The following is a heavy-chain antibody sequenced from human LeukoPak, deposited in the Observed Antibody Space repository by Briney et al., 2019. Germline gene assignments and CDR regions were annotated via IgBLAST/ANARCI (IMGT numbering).Heavy chain of an antibody. CDR1: GFSFSNYA. CDR3: AIGGDNSGYPHDH. V-gene: IGHV3-23*01. D-gene: IGHD3-22*01. CDR2: ITGGGRDT. J-gene: IGHJ4*02. Sequence: GGSLRLSCAASGFSFSNYAMSWVRQAPGTGLECVSVITGGGRDTDYADSVKGRFIVSRDDSKNMLYLQMNSLRAEDTAFYYCAIGGDNSGYPHDHWGQGTLVTVSS.